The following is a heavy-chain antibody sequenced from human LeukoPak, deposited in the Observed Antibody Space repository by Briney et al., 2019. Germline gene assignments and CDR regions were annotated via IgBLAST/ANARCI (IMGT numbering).Heavy chain of an antibody. CDR2: IYYSGST. CDR3: ARQTGSGLFILP. D-gene: IGHD3/OR15-3a*01. Sequence: PSETLSLTCTVSGGSISGYYWSWIRQPPGKGLEWIGYIYYSGSTNYNPSLKSRVTISVDTSKNQFSLRLTSVTAVDTAVYYCARQTGSGLFILPGGQGTLVTVSS. J-gene: IGHJ4*02. CDR1: GGSISGYY. V-gene: IGHV4-59*08.